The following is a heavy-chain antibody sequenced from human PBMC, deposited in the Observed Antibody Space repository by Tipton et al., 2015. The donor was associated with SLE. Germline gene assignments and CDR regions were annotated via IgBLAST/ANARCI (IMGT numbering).Heavy chain of an antibody. V-gene: IGHV4-39*01. Sequence: TLSLTCTVSGGSISSSSYYWGWIRHPPGKGLEWIGSIYYSGSTYYNPSLKSRVTISVDTSKNQFSLKLSSVTAADTAVYYCATLPPGYARNYWGQGTLVTVSS. J-gene: IGHJ4*02. CDR1: GGSISSSSYY. CDR3: ATLPPGYARNY. D-gene: IGHD5-18*01. CDR2: IYYSGST.